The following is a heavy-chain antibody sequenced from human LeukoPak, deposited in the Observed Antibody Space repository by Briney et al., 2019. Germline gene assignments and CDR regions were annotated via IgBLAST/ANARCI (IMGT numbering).Heavy chain of an antibody. J-gene: IGHJ4*02. Sequence: SETLSLTCTVSGGSISSYYWSWIRQPPGKGLEWIGYIYYSGSTNYNPSLKSRVTISVDTSKNQFSLKLSSVTAADTAVYYCARDLEYYYDSSGLETSYYFDYWGQGTLVTVSS. V-gene: IGHV4-59*01. CDR2: IYYSGST. CDR1: GGSISSYY. D-gene: IGHD3-22*01. CDR3: ARDLEYYYDSSGLETSYYFDY.